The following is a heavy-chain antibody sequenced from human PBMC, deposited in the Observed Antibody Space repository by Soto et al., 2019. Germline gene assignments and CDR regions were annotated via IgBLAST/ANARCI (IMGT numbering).Heavy chain of an antibody. D-gene: IGHD5-18*01. Sequence: GESLKISCKGSGYSFAGYWITWVRQKPGKGLEWMGRIDPSDSQTYYSPSFRGHVTISATKSITTVFLQWSSLRASDTAMYYCARQIYDADTGPNFQYYFDSWGQGTPVTVSS. V-gene: IGHV5-10-1*01. CDR2: IDPSDSQT. CDR3: ARQIYDADTGPNFQYYFDS. J-gene: IGHJ4*02. CDR1: GYSFAGYW.